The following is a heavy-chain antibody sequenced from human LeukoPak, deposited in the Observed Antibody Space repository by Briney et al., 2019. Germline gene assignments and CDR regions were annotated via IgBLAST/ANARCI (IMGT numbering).Heavy chain of an antibody. D-gene: IGHD4-11*01. CDR2: ISSSSSYI. V-gene: IGHV3-21*01. J-gene: IGHJ4*02. CDR3: ARGQGTVTTH. CDR1: GFTFSSYS. Sequence: GGSLRLSCAASGFTFSSYSTNWVRQAPGKGLEWVSSISSSSSYIYYADSVKGRFTISRDNAKNSLYLQMNSLRAEDTAVYYCARGQGTVTTHWGQGTLVTVSS.